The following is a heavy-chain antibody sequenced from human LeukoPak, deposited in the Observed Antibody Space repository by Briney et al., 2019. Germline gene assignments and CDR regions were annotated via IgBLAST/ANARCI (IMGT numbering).Heavy chain of an antibody. CDR2: ISWNSGSI. J-gene: IGHJ4*02. Sequence: GGSLRLSCAASGFTFDDYAMHWVRQAPGKGLEWVSGISWNSGSIGYADSVKGRFAISRDNAKNSLYLQMNSLRAEDTALYYCAKGRQLAAFDYWGQGTLVTVSS. D-gene: IGHD6-13*01. CDR1: GFTFDDYA. CDR3: AKGRQLAAFDY. V-gene: IGHV3-9*01.